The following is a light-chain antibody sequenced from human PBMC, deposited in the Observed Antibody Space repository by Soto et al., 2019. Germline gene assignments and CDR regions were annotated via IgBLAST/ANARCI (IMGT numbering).Light chain of an antibody. CDR2: DTS. CDR1: QSVSSS. Sequence: EIVVTQSASTLSVSPGERVTLSWGASQSVSSSLAWYQQRPAQAPRLLIYDTSTRAAGISARFSGSGCGTEFTLTISGLQSEDFAVYYCQQYKNWPPITFGQGTRLEIK. CDR3: QQYKNWPPIT. J-gene: IGKJ5*01. V-gene: IGKV3-15*01.